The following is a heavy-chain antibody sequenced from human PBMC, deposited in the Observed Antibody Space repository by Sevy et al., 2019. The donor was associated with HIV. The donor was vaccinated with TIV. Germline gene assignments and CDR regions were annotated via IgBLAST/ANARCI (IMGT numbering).Heavy chain of an antibody. CDR3: ARGGYTYGKGYFDY. CDR1: GYSISSGYY. Sequence: SDTLSLTCGVSGYSISSGYYWGWIRQPPGKGLEWIGSIYHCGSTYSNPSLKSRVTISVDTSKNQFSLKLSSVTAADTAVYYCARGGYTYGKGYFDYWGQGTLVTVSS. V-gene: IGHV4-38-2*01. CDR2: IYHCGST. D-gene: IGHD5-18*01. J-gene: IGHJ4*02.